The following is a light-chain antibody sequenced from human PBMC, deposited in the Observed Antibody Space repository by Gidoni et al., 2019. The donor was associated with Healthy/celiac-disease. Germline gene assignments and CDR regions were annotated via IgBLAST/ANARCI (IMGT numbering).Light chain of an antibody. CDR1: QSISSW. CDR3: QQHNSYPYT. V-gene: IGKV1-5*01. Sequence: DIQMTQSPSTLSASVGDSVTITCRASQSISSWLAWYQQKPGQAPQLLIYDASSLESGVPSRFSGSGSGTEFTLTISSLQPDDFATYYCQQHNSYPYTFGQGTKLEVK. J-gene: IGKJ2*01. CDR2: DAS.